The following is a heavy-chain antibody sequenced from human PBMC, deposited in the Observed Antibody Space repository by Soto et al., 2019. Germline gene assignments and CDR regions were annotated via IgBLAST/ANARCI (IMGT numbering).Heavy chain of an antibody. CDR1: GYTFTSYY. Sequence: ASVKVSCKASGYTFTSYYMHWVRQAPGQGLEWMGIINPSGGSTSYAQKFQGRVTMTRDTSTSTVYMKLSSLRSEDTAVYYCAALPDYYDSRGDIDYWGQGTLVTVSS. CDR3: AALPDYYDSRGDIDY. CDR2: INPSGGST. V-gene: IGHV1-46*01. J-gene: IGHJ4*02. D-gene: IGHD3-22*01.